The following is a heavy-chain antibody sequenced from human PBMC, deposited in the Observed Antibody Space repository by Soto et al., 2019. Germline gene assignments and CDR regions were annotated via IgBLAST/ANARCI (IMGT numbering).Heavy chain of an antibody. D-gene: IGHD2-2*01. V-gene: IGHV3-74*01. CDR1: GFTFSSYW. Sequence: GGSLRLSCAASGFTFSSYWMHWVRQAPGKGLVWVSRINSDGSSTSYADSVKGRFTISRDNAKNTLYLQMNSLRAEDTAVYYCARVPGEVPAASDYWGQGTLVTVSS. J-gene: IGHJ4*02. CDR2: INSDGSST. CDR3: ARVPGEVPAASDY.